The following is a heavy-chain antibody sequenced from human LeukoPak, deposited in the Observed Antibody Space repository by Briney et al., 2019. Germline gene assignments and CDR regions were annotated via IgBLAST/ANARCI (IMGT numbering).Heavy chain of an antibody. Sequence: SETLSLTCTVSGGSVSIYYWSWIRQAAGKGLEWIGRIYTSGNTNYNPSLKSRVTISVDKSKHQFSLKLISVTAADTGMYYCAVDNRDYWGQGTLVTVSS. CDR1: GGSVSIYY. D-gene: IGHD2-2*01. V-gene: IGHV4-4*07. CDR3: AVDNRDY. J-gene: IGHJ4*02. CDR2: IYTSGNT.